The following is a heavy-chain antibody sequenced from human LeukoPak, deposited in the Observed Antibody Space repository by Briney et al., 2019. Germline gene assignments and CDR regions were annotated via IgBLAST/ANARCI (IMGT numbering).Heavy chain of an antibody. D-gene: IGHD6-13*01. J-gene: IGHJ6*02. V-gene: IGHV3-30*18. CDR3: ANDYSNYYSYGMDV. CDR1: GFTFSSYW. CDR2: ISHDGSNK. Sequence: PGGSLRLSCAASGFTFSSYWMSWVRQAPGKGLEWVAVISHDGSNKDYADSVKGRFTISRDNSKNTLYLQMNSLRAEDTAVYYCANDYSNYYSYGMDVWGQGTTVTVSS.